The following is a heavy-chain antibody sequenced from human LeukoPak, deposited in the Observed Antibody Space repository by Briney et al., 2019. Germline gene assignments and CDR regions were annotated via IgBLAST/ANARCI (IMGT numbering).Heavy chain of an antibody. J-gene: IGHJ5*02. CDR2: IYYSGST. CDR1: GGSISSGDYY. CDR3: ARAHYGSGSYYPITRFDP. D-gene: IGHD3-10*01. Sequence: NPSETLSLTCTASGGSISSGDYYWSWIRQPPGKGLESIGYIYYSGSTYYNPSLKSRVTISVDTSKNQFSLKLSSVTAADTAVYYCARAHYGSGSYYPITRFDPWGQGTLVTVSS. V-gene: IGHV4-30-4*01.